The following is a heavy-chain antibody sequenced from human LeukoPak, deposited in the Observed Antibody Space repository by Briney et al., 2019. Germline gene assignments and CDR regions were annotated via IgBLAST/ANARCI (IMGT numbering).Heavy chain of an antibody. CDR2: INWNGGST. CDR3: ARGGYGYDFDY. V-gene: IGHV3-20*04. D-gene: IGHD5-12*01. CDR1: GFTFDDCG. J-gene: IGHJ4*02. Sequence: GGSLRLSCAASGFTFDDCGMSWVRQAPGKGLEWVSGINWNGGSTGYAGSVKGRFTISRDNAKNSLYLQMNSLRAEDTALYYCARGGYGYDFDYWGQGTLVTVSS.